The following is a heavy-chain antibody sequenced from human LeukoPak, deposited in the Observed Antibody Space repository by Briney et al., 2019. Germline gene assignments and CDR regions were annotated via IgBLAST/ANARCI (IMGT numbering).Heavy chain of an antibody. V-gene: IGHV1-18*01. CDR1: GYTFSSYV. J-gene: IGHJ4*02. D-gene: IGHD3-16*01. Sequence: ASVKVSCKASGYTFSSYVISWVRQAPGQGLEWMGSISGNNGNTDYAQKFQGRVTMTTDTSMGTAFMELRSLRPDDTALYYCARDSPGHRVRFFDYWGQGTLVTVCS. CDR3: ARDSPGHRVRFFDY. CDR2: ISGNNGNT.